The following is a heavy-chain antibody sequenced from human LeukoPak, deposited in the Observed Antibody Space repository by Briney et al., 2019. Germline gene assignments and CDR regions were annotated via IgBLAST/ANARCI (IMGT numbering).Heavy chain of an antibody. D-gene: IGHD6-19*01. Sequence: GGSLRLSCAASGFTFDDYTMHWVRQAPGKGLXXVSLISWDGGSTYYADSVKGRFTISRDNSKNSLYLQMNSLRTEDTALYYCAEDSGEAGLFDYWGQGTLVTVSS. CDR3: AEDSGEAGLFDY. J-gene: IGHJ4*02. V-gene: IGHV3-43*01. CDR1: GFTFDDYT. CDR2: ISWDGGST.